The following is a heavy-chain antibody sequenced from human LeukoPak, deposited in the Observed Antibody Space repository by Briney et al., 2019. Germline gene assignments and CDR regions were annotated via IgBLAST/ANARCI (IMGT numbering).Heavy chain of an antibody. CDR1: GFTFSNYG. CDR3: ARDGGGLVVVPAGYGMDV. J-gene: IGHJ6*02. D-gene: IGHD2-2*01. Sequence: GGSLRLSCAASGFTFSNYGMHWVRQAPGKGLEWVAVISYDGSNKYYADSVKGRFTISRGNSKNTLYLQMNSLRAEDTAVYYCARDGGGLVVVPAGYGMDVWGQGTTVTVSS. CDR2: ISYDGSNK. V-gene: IGHV3-30*03.